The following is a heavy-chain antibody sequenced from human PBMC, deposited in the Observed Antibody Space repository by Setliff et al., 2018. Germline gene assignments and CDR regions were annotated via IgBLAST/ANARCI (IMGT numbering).Heavy chain of an antibody. D-gene: IGHD5-18*01. J-gene: IGHJ6*03. CDR2: INPLSGDT. CDR1: GYTFSDYY. CDR3: ARVRLFKDTAMVPYYMDV. Sequence: ASVKVSCKASGYTFSDYYIHWVRQAPGQGLEWMGWINPLSGDTNYALKFEGRVTMTRDTSISTAYMELSRLRSDDTAVYYCARVRLFKDTAMVPYYMDVWGKGTTVTVSS. V-gene: IGHV1-2*02.